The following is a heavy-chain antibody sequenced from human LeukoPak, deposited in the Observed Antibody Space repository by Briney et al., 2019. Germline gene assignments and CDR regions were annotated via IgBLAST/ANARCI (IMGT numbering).Heavy chain of an antibody. CDR1: GFTFSNYG. J-gene: IGHJ4*02. CDR3: ARDGPLDY. V-gene: IGHV3-48*02. Sequence: PGGSLRLSCATSGFTFSNYGMSWVHQAPGKGLEWISYISTRSGTIYYADSVKGRFTISRDNAKNSLYLQMNSLRDEDTAVYYCARDGPLDYWGQGILVIVSS. CDR2: ISTRSGTI.